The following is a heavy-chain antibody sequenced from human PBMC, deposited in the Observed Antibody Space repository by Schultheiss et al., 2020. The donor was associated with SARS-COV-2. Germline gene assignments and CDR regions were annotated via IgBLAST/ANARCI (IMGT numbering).Heavy chain of an antibody. CDR3: ARGAGLLWFRELARLYYFDY. CDR2: INHSGST. J-gene: IGHJ4*02. D-gene: IGHD3-10*01. Sequence: SETLSLTCTVSGGSVSSGSYYWSWIRQPPGKGLEWIGEINHSGSTNYNPSLKSRVTISVDTSKNQFSLKLSSVTAADTAVYYCARGAGLLWFRELARLYYFDYWGQGTLVTVSS. CDR1: GGSVSSGSYY. V-gene: IGHV4-61*01.